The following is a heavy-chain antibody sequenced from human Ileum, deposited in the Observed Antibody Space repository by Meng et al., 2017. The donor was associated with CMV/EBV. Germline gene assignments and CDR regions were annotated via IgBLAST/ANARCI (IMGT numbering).Heavy chain of an antibody. CDR3: ARDTSGSGNWYFAL. CDR1: GGSISSYY. J-gene: IGHJ2*01. D-gene: IGHD3-10*01. Sequence: SETLSLTCTVSGGSISSYYWSWIRQPPGQGLEWIGYVYYSGSTNYNPSLKSRVTISVDTSKNQFSLRLRSVTAADTAVYYCARDTSGSGNWYFALWGRGTQVTVDS. CDR2: VYYSGST. V-gene: IGHV4-59*01.